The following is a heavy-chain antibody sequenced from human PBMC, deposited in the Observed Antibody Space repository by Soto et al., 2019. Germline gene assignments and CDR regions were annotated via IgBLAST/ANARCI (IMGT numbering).Heavy chain of an antibody. CDR1: GYTFTSYG. CDR2: ISAYNGNT. V-gene: IGHV1-18*04. CDR3: ARFIVVVPGTYYYYGMDV. D-gene: IGHD2-2*01. Sequence: ASVKVSCKASGYTFTSYGISWVRQAPGQGLEWMGWISAYNGNTNYAQKLQGRVTMATDTSKSTAYMELRSLRSDDTAVYYCARFIVVVPGTYYYYGMDVWGQGTTVTVSS. J-gene: IGHJ6*02.